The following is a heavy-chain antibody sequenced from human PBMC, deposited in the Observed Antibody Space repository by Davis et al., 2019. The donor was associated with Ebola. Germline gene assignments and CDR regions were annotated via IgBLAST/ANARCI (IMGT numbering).Heavy chain of an antibody. CDR3: ARGRYYDSSGSYWGKDY. D-gene: IGHD3-22*01. CDR2: INPSGGST. CDR1: GYTFTGYH. J-gene: IGHJ4*02. V-gene: IGHV1-46*01. Sequence: AASVKVSCKASGYTFTGYHMHWVRQAPGQGLEWMGIINPSGGSTSYAQKFQGRVTMTRDTSTSTVYMELSSLRAEDTAVYYCARGRYYDSSGSYWGKDYWGQGTLVTVSS.